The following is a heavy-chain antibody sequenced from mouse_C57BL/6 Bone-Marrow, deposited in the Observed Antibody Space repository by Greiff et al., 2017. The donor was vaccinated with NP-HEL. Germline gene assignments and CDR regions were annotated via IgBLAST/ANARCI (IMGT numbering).Heavy chain of an antibody. Sequence: LKQSGAELVRPGTSVKMSCKASGYTFTNYWIGWAKQRPGHGLEWIGDIYPGGGYTNYNEKFKGKATLTADKTSGTAYMQCSSLTSEDSAIYYCARGYYEYFYGWGTGTTVTVSS. V-gene: IGHV1-63*01. D-gene: IGHD2-3*01. CDR2: IYPGGGYT. CDR1: GYTFTNYW. CDR3: ARGYYEYFYG. J-gene: IGHJ1*03.